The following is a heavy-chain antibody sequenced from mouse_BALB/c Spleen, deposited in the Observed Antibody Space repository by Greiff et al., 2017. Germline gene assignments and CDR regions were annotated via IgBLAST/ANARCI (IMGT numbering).Heavy chain of an antibody. J-gene: IGHJ2*01. V-gene: IGHV1-80*01. CDR1: GYAFSSYW. D-gene: IGHD1-1*01. Sequence: QVQLQQSGAELVRPGSSVKISCKASGYAFSSYWMNWVKQRPGQGLEWIGQIYPGDGDTNYNGKFKGKATLTADKSSSTAYMQLSSLTSEDSAVYFCARSGYYGSSSWGQGTTLTVSS. CDR3: ARSGYYGSSS. CDR2: IYPGDGDT.